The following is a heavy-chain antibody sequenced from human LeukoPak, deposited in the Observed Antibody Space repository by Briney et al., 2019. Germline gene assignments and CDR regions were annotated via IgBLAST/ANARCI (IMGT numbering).Heavy chain of an antibody. V-gene: IGHV3-20*04. D-gene: IGHD5-12*01. J-gene: IGHJ4*02. CDR3: ARDGGYISFDY. CDR2: INWSGGSI. CDR1: GFTFNYYG. Sequence: GGSLGLSCAASGFTFNYYGMSWVRQAPGKGLEWVSGINWSGGSISYADSVKGRFTISRDSAKNSLYLQMNSLRDEDTALYYCARDGGYISFDYWGQGTLVTVSS.